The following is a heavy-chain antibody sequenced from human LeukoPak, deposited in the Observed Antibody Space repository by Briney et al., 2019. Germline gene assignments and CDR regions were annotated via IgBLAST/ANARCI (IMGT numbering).Heavy chain of an antibody. V-gene: IGHV4-4*07. D-gene: IGHD3-16*02. Sequence: SETLSLTCTVSGGSINSNYWNWIRQPAGKGLEWIGHIYSSGSTSYKPSLKSRVTMSVDTSKNQFSLQLSSVTAADTAVYYCAREYYDYVWGGYRPYYFDYWGQGTLVTVSS. CDR1: GGSINSNY. J-gene: IGHJ4*02. CDR3: AREYYDYVWGGYRPYYFDY. CDR2: IYSSGST.